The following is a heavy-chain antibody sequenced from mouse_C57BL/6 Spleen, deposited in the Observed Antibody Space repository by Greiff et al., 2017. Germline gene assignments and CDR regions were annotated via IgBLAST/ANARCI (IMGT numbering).Heavy chain of an antibody. V-gene: IGHV1-26*01. CDR1: GYTFTDYY. CDR3: ARSGGLVWARYFDV. CDR2: INPNNGGT. Sequence: EVQLQQSGPELVKPGASVKISCKASGYTFTDYYMNWVKQSHGKSLEWIGDINPNNGGTSYNQKFKGKATLTVDKSSSTAYMELRSLTSEDSAVYYCARSGGLVWARYFDVWGTGTTVTVSS. J-gene: IGHJ1*03. D-gene: IGHD2-10*02.